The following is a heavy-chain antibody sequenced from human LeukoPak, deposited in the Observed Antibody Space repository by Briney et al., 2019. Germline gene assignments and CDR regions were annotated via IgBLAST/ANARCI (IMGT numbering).Heavy chain of an antibody. Sequence: PGRSLRLSCAASGFTFSSYGMHWVRQAPGKGLEWVAVISYDGSNKYYADSVKGRFTISRDNSKNTLYLQMNSLRAEDTAVYYCARENPGGPIGSSGYWDYWGQGTLVTVSS. D-gene: IGHD3-22*01. CDR2: ISYDGSNK. V-gene: IGHV3-30*03. CDR1: GFTFSSYG. CDR3: ARENPGGPIGSSGYWDY. J-gene: IGHJ4*02.